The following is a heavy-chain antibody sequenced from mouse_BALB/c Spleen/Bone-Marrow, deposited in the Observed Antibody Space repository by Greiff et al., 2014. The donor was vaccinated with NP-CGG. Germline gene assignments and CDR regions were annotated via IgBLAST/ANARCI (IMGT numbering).Heavy chain of an antibody. CDR3: AREDYGNSYAMDY. J-gene: IGHJ4*01. CDR1: GFNIKDTY. D-gene: IGHD2-1*01. CDR2: IDPANGNT. Sequence: VQLQQSEAELVKPGASVKLSCTASGFNIKDTYMHWVKQRPEQGLDWIGRIDPANGNTKYDPKFQGKATITADTSSNAAYLQLSSLTSEDTAVYYCAREDYGNSYAMDYWGQGTSVTVSS. V-gene: IGHV14-3*02.